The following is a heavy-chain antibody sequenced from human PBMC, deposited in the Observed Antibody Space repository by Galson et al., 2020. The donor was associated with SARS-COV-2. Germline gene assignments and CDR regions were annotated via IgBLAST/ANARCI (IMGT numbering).Heavy chain of an antibody. D-gene: IGHD1-1*01. CDR1: GFTFTGYW. V-gene: IGHV3-74*01. Sequence: GSLRLSCAVSGFTFTGYWMHWVRQAPGKGLVWVSRINTDGSTTNYADSVKGRFTVSRDNTKNTLYLQMNSVSAGDTAVYFCARLMTTPLYDDSWGLGTLVTVSS. J-gene: IGHJ4*02. CDR3: ARLMTTPLYDDS. CDR2: INTDGSTT.